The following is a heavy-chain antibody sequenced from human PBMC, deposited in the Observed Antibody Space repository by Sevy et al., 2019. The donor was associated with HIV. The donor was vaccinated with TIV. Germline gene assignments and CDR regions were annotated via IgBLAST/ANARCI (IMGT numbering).Heavy chain of an antibody. V-gene: IGHV4-59*01. J-gene: IGHJ5*02. CDR3: ARSPGIATEEDWFDP. Sequence: SETLSLTCTVSGGSISSYYWSWIRQPPGKGLEWIGYIYYSGSTNYNPSLKSRVTISVDTSKNQFSLKLSSVTAADTAVYYCARSPGIATEEDWFDPWGQGTLVTVSA. CDR2: IYYSGST. CDR1: GGSISSYY. D-gene: IGHD6-13*01.